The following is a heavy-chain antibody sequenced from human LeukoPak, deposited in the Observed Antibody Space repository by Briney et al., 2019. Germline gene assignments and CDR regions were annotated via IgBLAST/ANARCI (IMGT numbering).Heavy chain of an antibody. CDR1: GLTFNTYW. V-gene: IGHV3-7*01. J-gene: IGHJ4*02. Sequence: GGSLRLSCAASGLTFNTYWMSWVRQAPGKGLEWVAIIKQDGSEKYYVDSVKGRFTISRDNAYNSLYLQMNSLRAEDTAVYYCARAGTPGSVDYWGQGTLVTVSS. D-gene: IGHD1-1*01. CDR2: IKQDGSEK. CDR3: ARAGTPGSVDY.